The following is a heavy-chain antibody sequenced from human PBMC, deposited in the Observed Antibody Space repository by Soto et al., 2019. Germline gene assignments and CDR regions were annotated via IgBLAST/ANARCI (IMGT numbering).Heavy chain of an antibody. Sequence: SETLSLTCTVSGGSISSYYWSWIRQPPGKGLEWIGYIYYSGSTNYNPSLKSRVTISVDTSKNQFSLKLSSVTAADTAVYYCARHIAARPNWFDPWGQGALVTVSS. CDR3: ARHIAARPNWFDP. CDR2: IYYSGST. J-gene: IGHJ5*02. D-gene: IGHD6-6*01. CDR1: GGSISSYY. V-gene: IGHV4-59*08.